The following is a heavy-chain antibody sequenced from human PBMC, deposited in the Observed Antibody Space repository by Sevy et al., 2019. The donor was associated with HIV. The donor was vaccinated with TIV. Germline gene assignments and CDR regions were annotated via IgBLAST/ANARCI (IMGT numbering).Heavy chain of an antibody. J-gene: IGHJ6*02. V-gene: IGHV1-2*02. CDR3: ARLTTQPTSDLYGMDV. D-gene: IGHD4-17*01. CDR1: GYIFTDYC. CDR2: INSDSGVT. Sequence: ASVKVSCKASGYIFTDYCIHWVRQAPGEGLEWMAGINSDSGVTNYAQRFQGEVTVTRDTSLNTAYLDLSRLKSNDTAIYFCARLTTQPTSDLYGMDVWGQGTTVTVSS.